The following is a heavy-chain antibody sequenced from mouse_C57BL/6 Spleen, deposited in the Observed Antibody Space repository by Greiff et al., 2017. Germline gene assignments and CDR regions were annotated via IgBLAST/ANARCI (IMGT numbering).Heavy chain of an antibody. CDR3: TRGDYYGSKGNFDY. V-gene: IGHV1-15*01. J-gene: IGHJ2*01. D-gene: IGHD1-1*01. CDR2: IDPETGGT. CDR1: GYTFTDYE. Sequence: QVQLKESGAELVRPGASVTLSCKASGYTFTDYEMHWVKQTPVHGLEWIGAIDPETGGTAYNQKFKGKAILTADKSSSTAYMELRSLTSEDSAVYYCTRGDYYGSKGNFDYWGQGTTLTVSS.